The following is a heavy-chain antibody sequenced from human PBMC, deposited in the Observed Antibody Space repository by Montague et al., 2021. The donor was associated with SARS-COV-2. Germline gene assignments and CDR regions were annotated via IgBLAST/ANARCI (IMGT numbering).Heavy chain of an antibody. V-gene: IGHV3-30*04. CDR1: GFTFRNYE. CDR2: IEYDGNLK. Sequence: SLRLSCAASGFTFRNYEMNWVRQSPGKGLEWVAVIEYDGNLKYYADSVKGRFTISRDNSKNTLHLQMSSLRVEDTAVYFCARGRDAGAVTGPDNWGQGTLVTVPT. D-gene: IGHD1-26*01. J-gene: IGHJ4*02. CDR3: ARGRDAGAVTGPDN.